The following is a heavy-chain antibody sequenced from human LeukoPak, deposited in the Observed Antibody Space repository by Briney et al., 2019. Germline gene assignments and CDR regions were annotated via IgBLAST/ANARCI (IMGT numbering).Heavy chain of an antibody. Sequence: GASVKVSCKASGYTFTSYGISWVRQAPGQGLEWMGWISAYNGNTNYAQKFQGRVTMTTDTSTSTAYMELRSLRSDDTAVYYCARGGKYDYVWGSYLGYYFDYWGQGTLVTVSS. CDR1: GYTFTSYG. D-gene: IGHD3-16*01. J-gene: IGHJ4*02. CDR3: ARGGKYDYVWGSYLGYYFDY. CDR2: ISAYNGNT. V-gene: IGHV1-18*01.